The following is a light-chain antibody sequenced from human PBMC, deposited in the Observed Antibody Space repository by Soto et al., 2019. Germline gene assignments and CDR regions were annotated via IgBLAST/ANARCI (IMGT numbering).Light chain of an antibody. CDR2: EVN. CDR3: CSYAGSNSFV. J-gene: IGLJ2*01. V-gene: IGLV2-8*01. CDR1: SSDVGGYNY. Sequence: QSVLTQPPSASGSPGQSVTISCTGTSSDVGGYNYVSWYQQHPGKAPKLMVFEVNRRPSGVPDRFSGSKSGNTASLTVSGLQAEDEADYYCCSYAGSNSFVFGGGTQLTVL.